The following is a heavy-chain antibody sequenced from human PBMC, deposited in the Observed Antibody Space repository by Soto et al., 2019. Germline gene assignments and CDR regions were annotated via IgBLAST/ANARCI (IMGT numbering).Heavy chain of an antibody. J-gene: IGHJ4*02. Sequence: EVQLVESGGGLVQPGGSLRLSCAASGFTFSSYWMHWVRQAPGTGLVWVSRIDTDGSNTDYADSVKGRFTISRDNAKNTLYLQMSSLRVDDTAVYFCASRIWPTWGFGYWGQGTQVTVSS. CDR3: ASRIWPTWGFGY. CDR1: GFTFSSYW. CDR2: IDTDGSNT. D-gene: IGHD3-16*01. V-gene: IGHV3-74*01.